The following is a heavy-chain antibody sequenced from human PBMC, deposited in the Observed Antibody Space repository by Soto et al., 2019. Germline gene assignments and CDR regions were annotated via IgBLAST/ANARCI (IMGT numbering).Heavy chain of an antibody. CDR1: GFTFSDYY. Sequence: GGSLRLSCAASGFTFSDYYMSWIRQAPGKGLEWVSYISSSGSTIYYADSVKGRFTISRDNAKNSLYLQMNSLRAEDTAVYYCARVRDSSSWYRSLSSNYYYMDVWGKGTTVTVSS. CDR2: ISSSGSTI. V-gene: IGHV3-11*01. D-gene: IGHD6-13*01. J-gene: IGHJ6*03. CDR3: ARVRDSSSWYRSLSSNYYYMDV.